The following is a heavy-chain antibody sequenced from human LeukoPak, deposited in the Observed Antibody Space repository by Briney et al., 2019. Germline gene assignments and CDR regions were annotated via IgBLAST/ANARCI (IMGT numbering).Heavy chain of an antibody. CDR2: IYPDDSDT. V-gene: IGHV5-51*01. Sequence: GESLKISCKGSGYTFTTYWIAWVRQMPGKGLESMGIIYPDDSDTRYSPSFEGQVIISADKSISTAYLQWSSLKASDTAIYYCARGAYYGSRSYNTWFDPWGQGTLVTVSS. D-gene: IGHD3-10*01. J-gene: IGHJ5*02. CDR3: ARGAYYGSRSYNTWFDP. CDR1: GYTFTTYW.